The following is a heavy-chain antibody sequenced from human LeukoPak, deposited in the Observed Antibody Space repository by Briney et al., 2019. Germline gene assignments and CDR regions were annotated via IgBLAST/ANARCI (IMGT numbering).Heavy chain of an antibody. Sequence: AGGSLRLSCAASGFTFSSYSMNWVRQAPGKGLEWVSSISSSSYIYYADSVKGRFTISRDNAKNSLYLQMNSLRAEDTAVYYCARDSEEKKPAENFDYWAREPWSPSPQ. CDR1: GFTFSSYS. CDR2: ISSSSYI. CDR3: ARDSEEKKPAENFDY. J-gene: IGHJ4*02. D-gene: IGHD1-26*01. V-gene: IGHV3-21*01.